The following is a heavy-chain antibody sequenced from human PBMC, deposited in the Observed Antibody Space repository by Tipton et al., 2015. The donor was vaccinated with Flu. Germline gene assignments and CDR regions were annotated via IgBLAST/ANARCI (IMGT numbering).Heavy chain of an antibody. D-gene: IGHD2-8*01. CDR2: IYPDDSDT. J-gene: IGHJ2*01. Sequence: QSGPEVIKPGESLKIPCKASGYSFASHWIGWVRQMPGKGLEWMGIIYPDDSDTTYSPSFQGQVTISADKSISTAYLQWNSLRASDTAVYYCVRHPYCSNAVCPPGYWYFDLWGRGTLVTVSS. V-gene: IGHV5-51*01. CDR1: GYSFASHW. CDR3: VRHPYCSNAVCPPGYWYFDL.